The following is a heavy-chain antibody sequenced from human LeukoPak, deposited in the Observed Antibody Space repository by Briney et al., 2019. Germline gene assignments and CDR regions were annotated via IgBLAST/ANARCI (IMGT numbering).Heavy chain of an antibody. D-gene: IGHD2-15*01. J-gene: IGHJ4*02. V-gene: IGHV1-18*01. CDR2: ISAYNGNT. CDR1: GYTFTSYG. CDR3: ARDTDIVVVVAAAGAYYFDY. Sequence: GASVKVPCKASGYTFTSYGISWVRQAPGQGLEWMGWISAYNGNTNYAQKLQGRVTMTTDTSTSTAYMELRSLRSDDTAVYYCARDTDIVVVVAAAGAYYFDYWGQGTLVTVSS.